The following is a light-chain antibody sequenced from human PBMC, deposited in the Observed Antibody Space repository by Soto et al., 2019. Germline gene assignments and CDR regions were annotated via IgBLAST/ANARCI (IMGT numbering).Light chain of an antibody. CDR2: EGS. V-gene: IGLV2-23*01. J-gene: IGLJ1*01. Sequence: QSALTQPASVSGSPGQSITLSCTGTSSDVGSYNLVSWYQQHPGKAPKLMIYEGSKRPSGVSNRFSCSKSGNTASLTIYGLQPEDEADYYCCSYAGISTYGSGTGTKLTVL. CDR3: CSYAGISTYG. CDR1: SSDVGSYNL.